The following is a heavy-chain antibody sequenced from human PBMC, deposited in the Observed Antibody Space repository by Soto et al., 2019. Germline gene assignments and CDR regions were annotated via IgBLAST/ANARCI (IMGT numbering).Heavy chain of an antibody. V-gene: IGHV1-18*04. CDR1: GYTFTSYG. Sequence: GASVKVSCKASGYTFTSYGISWVRQAPGQGLEWMGWISAYNGNTNYAQKLQGRVTMTTDTSTSTAYMELRSLRSDDTAVYYCARAMQSSSGWFFDAFDIWGQGTMVTVSS. CDR3: ARAMQSSSGWFFDAFDI. J-gene: IGHJ3*02. D-gene: IGHD6-19*01. CDR2: ISAYNGNT.